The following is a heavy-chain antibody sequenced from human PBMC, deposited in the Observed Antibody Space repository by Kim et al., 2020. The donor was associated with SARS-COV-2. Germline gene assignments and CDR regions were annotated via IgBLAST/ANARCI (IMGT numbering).Heavy chain of an antibody. D-gene: IGHD6-6*01. V-gene: IGHV4-31*03. Sequence: SETLSLTCTVSGGSISSGGYYWSWIRQHPGKGLEWIGYIYYSGSTYYNPSLKSRVTISVDTSKNQFSLKLSSVTAADTAVYYCARVGRSSSFLGDLDYWGQGTLVTVSS. J-gene: IGHJ4*02. CDR1: GGSISSGGYY. CDR3: ARVGRSSSFLGDLDY. CDR2: IYYSGST.